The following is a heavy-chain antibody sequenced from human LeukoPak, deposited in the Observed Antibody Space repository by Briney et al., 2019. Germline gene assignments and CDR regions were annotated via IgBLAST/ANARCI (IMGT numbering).Heavy chain of an antibody. V-gene: IGHV4-39*07. CDR2: IFYSGST. Sequence: SETLSLTCTVSGGSISSYYWSWIRQPPGKGLEWIGSIFYSGSTYYNPSLKSRVTISVDTSKNQFSLKLSSVTAADTAVYYCARGLTYYYDSSGYRISWFDPWGQGTLVTVSS. D-gene: IGHD3-22*01. CDR1: GGSISSYY. CDR3: ARGLTYYYDSSGYRISWFDP. J-gene: IGHJ5*02.